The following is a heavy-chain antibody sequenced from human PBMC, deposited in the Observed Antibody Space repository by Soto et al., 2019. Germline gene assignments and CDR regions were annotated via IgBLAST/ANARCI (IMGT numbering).Heavy chain of an antibody. CDR1: GFTFSTYG. CDR2: VWSDGSKE. CDR3: ARRSSGTHGVDY. D-gene: IGHD1-26*01. Sequence: AGSLRLSCAASGFTFSTYGFHWGRQAPGTGLERVAVVWSDGSKELYDNSAKNRFTIFRDNSQNTVYLQMNSLRAEDKAVYYFARRSSGTHGVDYWGQGTMVTVSS. J-gene: IGHJ4*02. V-gene: IGHV3-33*01.